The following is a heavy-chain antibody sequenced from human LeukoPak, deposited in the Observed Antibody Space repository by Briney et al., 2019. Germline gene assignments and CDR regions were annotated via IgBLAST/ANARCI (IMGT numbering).Heavy chain of an antibody. J-gene: IGHJ4*02. D-gene: IGHD3-10*01. CDR2: IASGTT. Sequence: SETLSLTCTVSGDAISTYYWNWIRQTPGKGLEWVGHIASGTTDYNPSLKSRAIISVDTSKNQISLRLSSVTAADTAVYYCARDKAHSYGYYFDPWGPGTQVLVSS. CDR1: GDAISTYY. V-gene: IGHV4-4*08. CDR3: ARDKAHSYGYYFDP.